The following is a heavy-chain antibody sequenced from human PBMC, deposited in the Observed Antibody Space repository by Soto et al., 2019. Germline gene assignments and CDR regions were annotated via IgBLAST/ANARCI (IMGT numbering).Heavy chain of an antibody. CDR3: ARDGYYYYGMDV. Sequence: SETLSLTCTVSGGSVSSGSYYWSWIRQPPGKGLEWIGYIYYSGSTNYNPSLKSRVTISVDTSKNQFSLKLSSVTAADTAVYYCARDGYYYYGMDVWGQGTTVTVSS. V-gene: IGHV4-61*01. CDR2: IYYSGST. CDR1: GGSVSSGSYY. J-gene: IGHJ6*02.